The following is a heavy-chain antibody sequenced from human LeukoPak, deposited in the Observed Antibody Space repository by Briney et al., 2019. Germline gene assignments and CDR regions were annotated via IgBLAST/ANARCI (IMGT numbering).Heavy chain of an antibody. V-gene: IGHV3-21*01. J-gene: IGHJ6*03. CDR3: ARALEPGYSSGWYFYYYYYMDV. D-gene: IGHD6-19*01. CDR1: GFSFSTYS. Sequence: GGSLRLSCAASGFSFSTYSMNWVRQAPGKGLEWVSSISSSSSYIYYADSVKGRFTISRDNAKNSLYLRMNSLRAEDTAVYYCARALEPGYSSGWYFYYYYYMDVWGKGTTVTVSS. CDR2: ISSSSSYI.